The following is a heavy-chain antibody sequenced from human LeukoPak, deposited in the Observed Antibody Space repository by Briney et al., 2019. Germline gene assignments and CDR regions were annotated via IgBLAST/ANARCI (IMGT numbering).Heavy chain of an antibody. CDR2: TIPIFGIA. CDR3: ARDRSSGSHFDY. V-gene: IGHV1-69*04. D-gene: IGHD3-22*01. J-gene: IGHJ4*02. Sequence: ASVKVSCKASGGTFTSYAISWVRQAPGQGLEWMGRTIPIFGIANYAQKFQGRVTITADKSTSTAYMELSSLRSEDTAVYYCARDRSSGSHFDYWGQGTLVTVSS. CDR1: GGTFTSYA.